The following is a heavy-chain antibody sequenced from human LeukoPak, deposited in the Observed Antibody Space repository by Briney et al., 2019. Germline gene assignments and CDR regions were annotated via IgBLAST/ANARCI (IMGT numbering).Heavy chain of an antibody. J-gene: IGHJ4*02. CDR2: IYCSGST. Sequence: SETLSLTCTVSGGSISSHYWSWIRQPPGKGLEWIGYIYCSGSTNYNPSLKSRVTISVDTSKNQFSLKLSSVTAADTAVYYCARGGWSGSYDVLDYWGQGTLVTVSS. CDR1: GGSISSHY. CDR3: ARGGWSGSYDVLDY. V-gene: IGHV4-59*11. D-gene: IGHD1-26*01.